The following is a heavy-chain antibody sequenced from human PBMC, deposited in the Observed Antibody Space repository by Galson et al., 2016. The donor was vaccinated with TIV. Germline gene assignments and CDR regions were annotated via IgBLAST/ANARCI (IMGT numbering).Heavy chain of an antibody. CDR2: VYTTGST. Sequence: SETLSLTCVVSGSSISSGFWWSWIRQPPGRRLEWIGNVYTTGSTNYNPSLKSRVTISVDTSTNQFSLTLNSVTAADTAVYYCARHGVGYNSGPRGYYSDFSMDVWGQGTLVTVSS. CDR1: GSSISSGFW. V-gene: IGHV4-38-2*01. CDR3: ARHGVGYNSGPRGYYSDFSMDV. D-gene: IGHD3-22*01. J-gene: IGHJ4*02.